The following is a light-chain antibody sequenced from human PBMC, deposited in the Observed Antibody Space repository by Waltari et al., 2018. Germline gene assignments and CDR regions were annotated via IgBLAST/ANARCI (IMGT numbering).Light chain of an antibody. CDR1: QNIFNY. Sequence: DIQMTQSPSSLSVSVGDRVTITCRASQNIFNYVYWYQQKPGKAPRLLISGASSLQGGVPSRFSGSGFGTDFTLTIGGLQPEDSATYYCQQTSGAPITFGRGTKVEIK. V-gene: IGKV1-39*01. J-gene: IGKJ4*01. CDR2: GAS. CDR3: QQTSGAPIT.